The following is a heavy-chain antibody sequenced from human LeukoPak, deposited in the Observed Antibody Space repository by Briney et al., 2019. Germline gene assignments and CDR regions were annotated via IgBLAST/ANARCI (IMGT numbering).Heavy chain of an antibody. D-gene: IGHD5-18*01. J-gene: IGHJ4*02. V-gene: IGHV4-39*01. Sequence: SETLSLTCTVSGGSFSSSRSYWGWIRQSPVKGLEWIGSFYFSGSTYYNPSLKSRVSISLNTSKNQFSLKLTSVTAADTAVYYCATPNGFSYGSFDSWGQGILVTVSS. CDR3: ATPNGFSYGSFDS. CDR1: GGSFSSSRSY. CDR2: FYFSGST.